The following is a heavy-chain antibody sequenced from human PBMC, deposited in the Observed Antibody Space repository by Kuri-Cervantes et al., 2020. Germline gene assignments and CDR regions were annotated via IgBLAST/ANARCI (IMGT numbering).Heavy chain of an antibody. D-gene: IGHD4-17*01. CDR1: GFSLSNARMG. V-gene: IGHV2-26*01. CDR2: IFSNDEK. CDR3: AHEDYGVSVFDF. Sequence: SGPTLVKPTETLTLTCTVSGFSLSNARMGVSWIRQPPGKALEWLAHIFSNDEKSYSTSLKSRLTISKDTSKSQVVLTMTNMDPVDTATYYGAHEDYGVSVFDFWGQGTLVTVSS. J-gene: IGHJ4*02.